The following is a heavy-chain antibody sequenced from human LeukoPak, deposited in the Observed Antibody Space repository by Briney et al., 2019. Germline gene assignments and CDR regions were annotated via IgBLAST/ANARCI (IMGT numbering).Heavy chain of an antibody. V-gene: IGHV3-21*01. J-gene: IGHJ4*02. Sequence: GGSLRLSCAASGFTFSSYAMSWVRQAPGKGLEWVSSISSSSSYIYYADSVKGRFTISRDNAKNSLYLQMNSLRAEDTAVYYCARGSLYSSSWYLYWGQGTLVTVSS. CDR3: ARGSLYSSSWYLY. CDR2: ISSSSSYI. D-gene: IGHD6-13*01. CDR1: GFTFSSYA.